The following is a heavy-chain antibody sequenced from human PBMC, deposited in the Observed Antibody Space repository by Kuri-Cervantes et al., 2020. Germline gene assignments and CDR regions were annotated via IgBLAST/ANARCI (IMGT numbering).Heavy chain of an antibody. CDR3: AKGEYGSYSA. Sequence: GGSLRLSCTASGFTFGDYAMSWFRQAPGKGLEWVAVISYDGSNKYYADSVKGRFTISRDNSKNTLYLQMNSLRAEDTAVYYCAKGEYGSYSAWGQGTLVTVSS. D-gene: IGHD1-26*01. CDR1: GFTFGDYA. V-gene: IGHV3-30*04. CDR2: ISYDGSNK. J-gene: IGHJ5*02.